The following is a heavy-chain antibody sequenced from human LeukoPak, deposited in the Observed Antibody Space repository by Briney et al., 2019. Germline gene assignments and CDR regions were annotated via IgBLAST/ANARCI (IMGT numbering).Heavy chain of an antibody. Sequence: GGSLRLSCAASGFTFSYAMSWVRQAPGKGPEWVSVIGTIPGITYYTESVKGRFTISRDNAKNSLYLQMNSLRAEDTAVYYCAELGITIIGGVWGKGTTVTISS. CDR1: GFTFSYA. D-gene: IGHD3-10*02. J-gene: IGHJ6*04. CDR3: AELGITIIGGV. V-gene: IGHV3-23*01. CDR2: IGTIPGIT.